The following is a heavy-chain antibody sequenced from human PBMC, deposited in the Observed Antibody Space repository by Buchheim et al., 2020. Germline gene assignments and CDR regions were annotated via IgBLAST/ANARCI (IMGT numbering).Heavy chain of an antibody. V-gene: IGHV2-70*15. Sequence: QVTLRESGPALVKPTQTLTLTCTFSGFSLSTSGMCVSWIRQPPGKALEWLARIDWDDDKYYSTSLKTSLTISKDTSKNQVVLTMTNMDPVDTATYYCARENTYYYGSGAVDYWGQGTL. CDR2: IDWDDDK. CDR3: ARENTYYYGSGAVDY. J-gene: IGHJ4*02. D-gene: IGHD3-10*01. CDR1: GFSLSTSGMC.